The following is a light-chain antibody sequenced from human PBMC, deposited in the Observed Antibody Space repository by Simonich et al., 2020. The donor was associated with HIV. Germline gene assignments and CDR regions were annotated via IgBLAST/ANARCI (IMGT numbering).Light chain of an antibody. J-gene: IGKJ5*01. CDR1: QGISNY. CDR3: QQLNSYRT. Sequence: IQLTQSPSFLSASVGDRVTITCRASQGISNYLTWYQQKPGKAHKLLIYAASTLQSGVPSRFSGSGSGTDFTLTHSSLQPEDSATYYCQQLNSYRTFGQGTRLEIK. CDR2: AAS. V-gene: IGKV1-9*01.